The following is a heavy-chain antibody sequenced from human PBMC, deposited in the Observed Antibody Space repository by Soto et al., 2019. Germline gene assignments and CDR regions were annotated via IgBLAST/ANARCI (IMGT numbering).Heavy chain of an antibody. CDR1: GGSISSYY. D-gene: IGHD2-21*02. V-gene: IGHV4-59*08. Sequence: SETLSLTCTVSGGSISSYYWSWIRQPPGKGLEWIGYIYYSGSTNYNPSLKSRVTISVDTSKNQFSLALTSVTAADTAVYYCARLMGVVTVGYWGEGALVTVS. CDR3: ARLMGVVTVGY. J-gene: IGHJ4*02. CDR2: IYYSGST.